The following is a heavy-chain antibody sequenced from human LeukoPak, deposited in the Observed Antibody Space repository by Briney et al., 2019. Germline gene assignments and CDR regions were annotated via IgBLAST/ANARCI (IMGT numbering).Heavy chain of an antibody. CDR1: GFTFSTYA. CDR2: ISGSGGSA. D-gene: IGHD3-10*01. Sequence: GGSLRLSCAASGFTFSTYAMSWVRQTPGKGLEWVSAISGSGGSAYYADSVKGRFTISRDNSKNTLFLQVNTLRAEDTAVYFCAKYDYYGSGSPLGAYFDYWGQGTLVTVSS. V-gene: IGHV3-23*01. J-gene: IGHJ4*02. CDR3: AKYDYYGSGSPLGAYFDY.